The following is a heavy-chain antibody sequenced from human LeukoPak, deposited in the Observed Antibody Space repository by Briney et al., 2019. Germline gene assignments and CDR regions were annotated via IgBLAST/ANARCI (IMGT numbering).Heavy chain of an antibody. J-gene: IGHJ4*02. D-gene: IGHD2-21*02. CDR1: GGSISSGGYS. CDR2: IYHSGST. Sequence: SETLSLTCAVSGGSISSGGYSWSWIRQPPGKGLEWIGYIYHSGSTYYNPSLKSRVTISVDRSKNQFSLKLNSVTAADTAVYYSARGGCGGDCTGRVGYFDYWGQGTLVTVSS. V-gene: IGHV4-30-2*01. CDR3: ARGGCGGDCTGRVGYFDY.